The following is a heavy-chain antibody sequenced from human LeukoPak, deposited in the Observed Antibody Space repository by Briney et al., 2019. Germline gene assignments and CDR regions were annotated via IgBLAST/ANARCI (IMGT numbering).Heavy chain of an antibody. V-gene: IGHV3-30-3*01. J-gene: IGHJ4*02. Sequence: GRSLRLSCAASGFTFSSYAMHWVRQAPGKGLEWVAVISYDGSNKYYADSVKGRFTISRDNSKNTLYLQMNSLRAEDTAVYYCARDTKAGLAYCGGDCYGSFDYWGQGTLVTVSS. CDR1: GFTFSSYA. CDR3: ARDTKAGLAYCGGDCYGSFDY. CDR2: ISYDGSNK. D-gene: IGHD2-21*02.